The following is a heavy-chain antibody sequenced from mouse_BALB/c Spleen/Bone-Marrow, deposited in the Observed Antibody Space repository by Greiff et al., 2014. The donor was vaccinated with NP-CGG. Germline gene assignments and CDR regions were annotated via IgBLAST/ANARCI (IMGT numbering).Heavy chain of an antibody. CDR1: GYAFTNYL. J-gene: IGHJ2*01. CDR2: INPGSGGT. V-gene: IGHV1-54*01. Sequence: QGQLKQSGAELVRPGTSVKGSCKASGYAFTNYLIEGGKQRPGQGLEWIGMINPGSGGTNYNEKFKGKATLTADKSSSTAYMQLSSLTSDDSAVYFCARRDGSYFDYWGQGTTLTVSS. D-gene: IGHD3-3*01. CDR3: ARRDGSYFDY.